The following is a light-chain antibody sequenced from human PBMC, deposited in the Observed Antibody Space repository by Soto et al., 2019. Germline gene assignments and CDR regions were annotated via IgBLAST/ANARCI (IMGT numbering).Light chain of an antibody. CDR3: SSYTSSSTLYV. CDR1: SSDVGGYNY. CDR2: DVS. Sequence: QSVLTQPVSVSGSPGQSITIFCTGTSSDVGGYNYVSWYQQHPGKAPKLMIYDVSNRPSGVSNRFSGSKSGNTASLTISGLQAEDEADYYCSSYTSSSTLYVFGTGTKVTVL. V-gene: IGLV2-14*01. J-gene: IGLJ1*01.